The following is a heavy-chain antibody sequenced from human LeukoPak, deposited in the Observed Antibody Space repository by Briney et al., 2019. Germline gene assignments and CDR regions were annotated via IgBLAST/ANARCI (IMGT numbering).Heavy chain of an antibody. D-gene: IGHD2/OR15-2a*01. CDR2: INHSGST. Sequence: PSETLSLTCAVYGGSFSGYYWSWIRQPPGKGLEWIGEINHSGSTNYDPSLKSRVTISVDTSKNQFSLKLSSVTAADTAVYYCASQGGVAIYLYFDYWGQGTLATVSS. V-gene: IGHV4-34*01. CDR3: ASQGGVAIYLYFDY. CDR1: GGSFSGYY. J-gene: IGHJ4*02.